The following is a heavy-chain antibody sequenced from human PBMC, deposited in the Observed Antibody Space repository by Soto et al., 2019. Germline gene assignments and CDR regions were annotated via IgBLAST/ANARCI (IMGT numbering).Heavy chain of an antibody. J-gene: IGHJ6*02. D-gene: IGHD3-10*01. V-gene: IGHV3-23*01. CDR2: ISGSGGST. CDR3: AKCYGSGKHYGMDV. CDR1: GFSFSSYA. Sequence: PGGSMRLSCAASGFSFSSYAKSWVRQAPGKGLEWVSGISGSGGSTYYADSVKGRFTISRDNSKNTLFLQMNSLRAGDTAVYYWAKCYGSGKHYGMDVWGQRTTVTVSS.